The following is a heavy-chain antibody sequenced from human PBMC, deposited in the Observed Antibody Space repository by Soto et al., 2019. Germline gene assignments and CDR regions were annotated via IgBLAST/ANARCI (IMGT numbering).Heavy chain of an antibody. J-gene: IGHJ2*01. V-gene: IGHV3-72*01. CDR3: ARDLGGAPYVDL. CDR2: IRKKVNSYTT. D-gene: IGHD3-16*01. CDR1: GFIFSDQY. Sequence: ALRLSCAASGFIFSDQYMDWVRQAPGKGLEWVGRIRKKVNSYTTEYAASVKGRFTVSRDDSKNSLYLQMNSLKTEDTAIYYCARDLGGAPYVDLWGRGTLVTVSS.